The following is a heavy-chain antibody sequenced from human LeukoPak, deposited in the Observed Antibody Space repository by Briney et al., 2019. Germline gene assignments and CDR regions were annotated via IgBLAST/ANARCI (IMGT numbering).Heavy chain of an antibody. CDR1: GGSFSGYY. J-gene: IGHJ4*02. V-gene: IGHV4-34*01. D-gene: IGHD1-14*01. CDR2: INHSGST. CDR3: ARRNRGGTVLSFDY. Sequence: SETLSLTCAVYGGSFSGYYWSWIRQPPGKGLEWIGEINHSGSTNYNPSLKSRVTISVDTSKNQFSLKLSSVTAADTAVYYCARRNRGGTVLSFDYWGQGTLVTVSS.